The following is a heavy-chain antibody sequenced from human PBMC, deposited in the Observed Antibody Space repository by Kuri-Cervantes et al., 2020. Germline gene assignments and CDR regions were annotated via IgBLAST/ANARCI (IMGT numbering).Heavy chain of an antibody. CDR3: ARFSTIKGTDY. CDR1: GYSISSGYY. CDR2: ISWNSGSI. V-gene: IGHV3-9*01. D-gene: IGHD5-24*01. J-gene: IGHJ4*02. Sequence: GGSLRLSCAISGYSISSGYYWGWIRQPPGKGLEWVSGISWNSGSIGYADSVKGRFTISRDNSKNTLYLQMNSLRAEDTAVYYCARFSTIKGTDYWGQGTLVTVSS.